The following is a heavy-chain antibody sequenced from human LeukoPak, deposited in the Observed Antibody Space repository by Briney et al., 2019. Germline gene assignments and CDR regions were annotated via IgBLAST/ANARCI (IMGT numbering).Heavy chain of an antibody. CDR1: GGSISSYY. Sequence: SETLSLTCTVSGGSISSYYWSWIRQPPGKGLEWIGYIYYSGSTNYNPSLKSRVTISVDTSKNQFSLKLSSVTAADTAAYYCARAPYYDSSGYYYWLDIWGQGTMVTVSS. CDR3: ARAPYYDSSGYYYWLDI. V-gene: IGHV4-59*01. CDR2: IYYSGST. J-gene: IGHJ3*02. D-gene: IGHD3-22*01.